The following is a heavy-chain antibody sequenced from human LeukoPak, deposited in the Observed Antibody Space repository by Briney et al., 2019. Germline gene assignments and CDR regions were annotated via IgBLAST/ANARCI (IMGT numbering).Heavy chain of an antibody. D-gene: IGHD3-22*01. V-gene: IGHV1-69*01. J-gene: IGHJ4*02. CDR1: GGTFSSYA. CDR3: ARSPYYYDSSGYFDY. Sequence: SVKVSCKASGGTFSSYAISWVRQAPGQGLEWMGGIIPIFGTANYAQKFQGRVTITADESTSTAYMELSSLRSEDTAVYYCARSPYYYDSSGYFDYWGQGTLVTVSS. CDR2: IIPIFGTA.